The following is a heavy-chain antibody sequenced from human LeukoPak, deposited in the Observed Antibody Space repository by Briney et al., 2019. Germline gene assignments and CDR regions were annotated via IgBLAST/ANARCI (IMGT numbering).Heavy chain of an antibody. CDR1: GFTFSSYA. V-gene: IGHV3-23*01. CDR2: ISGSGGST. Sequence: GGTLRLSCAASGFTFSSYAMSWVRQAPGKGLEWVSAISGSGGSTYYADSVKGRFTISRDNSKSTLYLQMNSLRADDTALYYCLKAFAATGNYWFDPWGQGTLVTVSS. J-gene: IGHJ5*02. D-gene: IGHD6-13*01. CDR3: LKAFAATGNYWFDP.